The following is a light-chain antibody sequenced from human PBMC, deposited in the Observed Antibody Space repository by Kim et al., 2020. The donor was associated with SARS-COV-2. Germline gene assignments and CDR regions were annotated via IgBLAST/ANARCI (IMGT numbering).Light chain of an antibody. J-gene: IGLJ2*01. CDR1: RSDGGADDY. CDR2: DVS. Sequence: GQAITSSCPEARSDGGADDYVSGYQQLPGKAPKIVIFDVSNRPSGVSSRFSGSKSGNTASLTISGLQAEDEADYYCSSYTTTSTLIFGGGTQLTVL. V-gene: IGLV2-14*03. CDR3: SSYTTTSTLI.